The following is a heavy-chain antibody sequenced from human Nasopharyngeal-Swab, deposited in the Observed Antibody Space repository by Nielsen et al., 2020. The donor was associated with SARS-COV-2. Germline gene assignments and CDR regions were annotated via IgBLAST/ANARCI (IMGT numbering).Heavy chain of an antibody. CDR2: IYPGDSDT. J-gene: IGHJ3*02. CDR1: GYSFTSYW. CDR3: ARLRYSSSWGDAFDI. Sequence: GGSLRLSCKGSGYSFTSYWISWVRQMPGKGLEWMGIIYPGDSDTRYSPSFQGQVTISADKSISTAYLQWSSLKASDTAMYYCARLRYSSSWGDAFDIWGQGTMVTVSS. D-gene: IGHD6-13*01. V-gene: IGHV5-51*01.